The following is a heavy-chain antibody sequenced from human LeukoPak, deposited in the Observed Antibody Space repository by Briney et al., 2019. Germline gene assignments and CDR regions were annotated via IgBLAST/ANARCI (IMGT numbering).Heavy chain of an antibody. CDR3: AREYNWNYVNYFDY. CDR1: GGSISSYY. V-gene: IGHV4-59*12. CDR2: ISYSGST. Sequence: SETLSLTCTVSGGSISSYYWSWIRQPPGKGLEWIGYISYSGSTYYNPSLKSRVTISVDTSKNQFSLKLSSVTAADTAVYYCAREYNWNYVNYFDYWGQGTLVTVSS. J-gene: IGHJ4*02. D-gene: IGHD1-7*01.